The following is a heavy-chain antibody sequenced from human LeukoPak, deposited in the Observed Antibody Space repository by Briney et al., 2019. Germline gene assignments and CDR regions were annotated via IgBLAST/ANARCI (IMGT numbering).Heavy chain of an antibody. Sequence: EASVKVSCRASGYTFTGYYMHWVRQAPGQGLEWMGWINPNSGGTNYAQKFQGRVTMTRDTSISTAYMELSRLRSDDTAVYYCARARITIFGVVIEPFDYWGQGTLVTVSS. J-gene: IGHJ4*02. CDR3: ARARITIFGVVIEPFDY. CDR2: INPNSGGT. CDR1: GYTFTGYY. V-gene: IGHV1-2*02. D-gene: IGHD3-3*01.